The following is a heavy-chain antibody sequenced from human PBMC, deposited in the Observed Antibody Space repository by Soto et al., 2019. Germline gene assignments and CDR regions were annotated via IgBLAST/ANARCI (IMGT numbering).Heavy chain of an antibody. CDR1: GYTFTSYY. CDR2: INPSGGST. J-gene: IGHJ6*03. CDR3: ARDANCSGGSCYAPGNYYYYMDV. Sequence: QVQLVQSGAEVKKPGASVKVSCKASGYTFTSYYMHWVRQAPGQGLEWMGIINPSGGSTSYAQKFQGRVTRTRDTSASTVYMELSSLRSEDTAVYYCARDANCSGGSCYAPGNYYYYMDVWGKGTTVTVSS. V-gene: IGHV1-46*03. D-gene: IGHD2-15*01.